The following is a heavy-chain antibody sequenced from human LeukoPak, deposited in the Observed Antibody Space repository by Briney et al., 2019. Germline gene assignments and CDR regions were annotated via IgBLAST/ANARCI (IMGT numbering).Heavy chain of an antibody. J-gene: IGHJ4*02. CDR2: TSPDEGLK. CDR1: GFTFANYV. CDR3: ARWNQWAFDY. Sequence: PGGSLRLSCAASGFTFANYVTHWVRQAPGKGLEWVAVTSPDEGLKFYGDSVKGRFTISRDNAKNSLYLQMNSLRAEDTAVYYCARWNQWAFDYWGQGTLVTVSS. D-gene: IGHD1-14*01. V-gene: IGHV3-30*04.